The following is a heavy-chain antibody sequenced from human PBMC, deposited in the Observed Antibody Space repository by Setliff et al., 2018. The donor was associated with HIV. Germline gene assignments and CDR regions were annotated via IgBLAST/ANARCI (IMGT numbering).Heavy chain of an antibody. CDR1: GGSISSGTYY. D-gene: IGHD3-16*01. CDR2: IYTSGST. Sequence: SETLSLTCTVSGGSISSGTYYWSWIRQPAGKGLEWIGRIYTSGSTDYNPSLKSRFTISRENARNSLYLQMNSLRAGDTAVYYCAKEIRTVYTGGHYFYGIDVWGQGTAVTVSS. CDR3: AKEIRTVYTGGHYFYGIDV. J-gene: IGHJ6*02. V-gene: IGHV4-61*02.